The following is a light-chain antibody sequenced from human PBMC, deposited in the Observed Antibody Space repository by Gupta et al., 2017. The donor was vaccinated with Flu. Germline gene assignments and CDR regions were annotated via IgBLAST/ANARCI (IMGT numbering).Light chain of an antibody. CDR3: QHTHSFPIT. CDR1: QGISRW. V-gene: IGKV1-12*01. Sequence: DIQMTQSPSSVSASVGDRVTITCRASQGISRWLAWYQQKPGKAPNLLIYAASTLKSGVPSRFSGGGSGTYFTLTISSLQPEDFATYYCQHTHSFPITFGQGTRLEIQ. CDR2: AAS. J-gene: IGKJ5*01.